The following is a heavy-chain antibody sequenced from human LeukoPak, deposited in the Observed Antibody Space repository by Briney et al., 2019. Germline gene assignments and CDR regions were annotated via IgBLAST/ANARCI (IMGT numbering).Heavy chain of an antibody. CDR3: ARDRVRGNSNPFFDC. D-gene: IGHD4-11*01. V-gene: IGHV4-61*01. CDR2: IYYSGST. Sequence: SETLSLTCTVSGGSFRSSSYYWGWIRQTPGKGLEWIGYIYYSGSTNYNPSLKSRVTISVDTSKNQFSLKLSSVTAADTAVYYCARDRVRGNSNPFFDCWGQGTLVTVSS. CDR1: GGSFRSSSYY. J-gene: IGHJ4*02.